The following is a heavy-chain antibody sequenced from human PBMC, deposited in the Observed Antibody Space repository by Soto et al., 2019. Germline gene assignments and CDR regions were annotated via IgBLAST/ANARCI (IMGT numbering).Heavy chain of an antibody. Sequence: QVQLVQSGAEVKKPGSSVKVSCKASGGTFSSYAISWVRQAPGQGLEWMGGIIPIFGTANYAQKFQGRVTITADEATSTAYMELSSLRSEDTAVYYCARSVTYSRGWYGTNWFDTWGQGTLVTVSS. CDR3: ARSVTYSRGWYGTNWFDT. CDR1: GGTFSSYA. CDR2: IIPIFGTA. J-gene: IGHJ5*02. V-gene: IGHV1-69*12. D-gene: IGHD6-19*01.